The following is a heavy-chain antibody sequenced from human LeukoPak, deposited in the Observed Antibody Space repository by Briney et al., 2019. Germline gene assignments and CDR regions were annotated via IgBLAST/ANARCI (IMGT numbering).Heavy chain of an antibody. CDR3: AKDHLVVPVRYSAAFLGGTHDY. CDR2: ISGSGGST. J-gene: IGHJ4*02. D-gene: IGHD2-2*01. Sequence: PGGSLRLSCAASGFTFSSYAMSWVRQAPGKGLEWVSAISGSGGSTYYADSVKDRFTISRDNSKNTLYLQMNSLRAEDTAVYYCAKDHLVVPVRYSAAFLGGTHDYWGQGTLVTVSS. V-gene: IGHV3-23*01. CDR1: GFTFSSYA.